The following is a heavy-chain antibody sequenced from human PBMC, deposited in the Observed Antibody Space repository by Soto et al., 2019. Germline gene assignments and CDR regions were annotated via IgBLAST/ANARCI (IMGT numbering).Heavy chain of an antibody. Sequence: GGSLRLSCAASGFTVSTNYMSWVRQAPGKGLEWVSVIYSGGSTYHADSVKGRFTISRDNSKNTLYLQLNSLRAEDTAVYYCASPNLYSSSWFHFDYWGQGT. CDR2: IYSGGST. D-gene: IGHD6-13*01. CDR1: GFTVSTNY. CDR3: ASPNLYSSSWFHFDY. V-gene: IGHV3-53*01. J-gene: IGHJ4*02.